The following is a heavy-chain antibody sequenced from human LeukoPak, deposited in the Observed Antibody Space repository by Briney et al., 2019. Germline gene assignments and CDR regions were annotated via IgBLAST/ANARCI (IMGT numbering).Heavy chain of an antibody. D-gene: IGHD3-3*01. V-gene: IGHV3-43*02. CDR1: GFTFDDYA. Sequence: GGSLRLSCAASGFTFDDYAMHWVRQAPGKGLEWVSLISGDGGSTYYADSVKGRFTISRDNSKNSLYLQMNSLRTEDTALYYCAKDIGITIFGGVIGLAGYYGMDVWGQGTTVTVSS. J-gene: IGHJ6*02. CDR2: ISGDGGST. CDR3: AKDIGITIFGGVIGLAGYYGMDV.